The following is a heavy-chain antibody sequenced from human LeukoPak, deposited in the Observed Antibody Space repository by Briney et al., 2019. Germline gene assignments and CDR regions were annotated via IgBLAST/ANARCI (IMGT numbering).Heavy chain of an antibody. CDR3: ARWVTVTGPFDY. CDR2: IYSGGST. J-gene: IGHJ4*02. D-gene: IGHD6-19*01. V-gene: IGHV3-53*01. Sequence: GGSLRLSCVASGFTVSSNYMSWVRQAPGKGLEWVSLIYSGGSTYYADSVKGRFIISGDNSKNTLYLQMNSLRAEDTAVYYCARWVTVTGPFDYWGQGTLVTVSS. CDR1: GFTVSSNY.